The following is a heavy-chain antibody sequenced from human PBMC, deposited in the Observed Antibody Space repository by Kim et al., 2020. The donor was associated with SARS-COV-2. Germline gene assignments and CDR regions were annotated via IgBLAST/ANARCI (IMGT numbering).Heavy chain of an antibody. J-gene: IGHJ6*02. Sequence: GGSLRLSCAASGFTFSSYAMSWVRQAPGKGLEWVSAISGSGGSTYYADSVKGRFTISRDNSKNTLYLQMNSLRAEDTAVYYCAKPYCGGDCYLYYYGMDVWGQGTTVTVSS. CDR1: GFTFSSYA. CDR3: AKPYCGGDCYLYYYGMDV. CDR2: ISGSGGST. V-gene: IGHV3-23*01. D-gene: IGHD2-21*02.